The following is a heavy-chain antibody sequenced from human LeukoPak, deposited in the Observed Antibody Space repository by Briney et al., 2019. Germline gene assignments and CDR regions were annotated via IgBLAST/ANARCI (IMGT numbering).Heavy chain of an antibody. J-gene: IGHJ5*02. V-gene: IGHV4-59*12. Sequence: TSETLSLTCTVSGVSISSYYWSWIRQPPGKRLEWIGYIYYSGSTNYNPSLKSRVTISVDTSKNQFSLKLSSVTAADTAVYYCARETRSGGSLLRGNWFDPWGQGTLVTVSS. CDR3: ARETRSGGSLLRGNWFDP. CDR1: GVSISSYY. D-gene: IGHD2-15*01. CDR2: IYYSGST.